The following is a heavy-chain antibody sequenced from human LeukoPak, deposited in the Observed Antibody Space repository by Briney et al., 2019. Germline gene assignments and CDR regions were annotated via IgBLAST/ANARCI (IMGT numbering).Heavy chain of an antibody. CDR2: INHSGST. D-gene: IGHD3-3*01. J-gene: IGHJ4*02. V-gene: IGHV4-34*01. CDR3: ARRYRRFLEWLLYFDY. CDR1: GGSFSGYY. Sequence: SETLSLTCAVYGGSFSGYYWSWIRKPPGKGLEWIGEINHSGSTNYNPSLKSRVTISVDTSKNQFSLKLSSVTAADTAVYYCARRYRRFLEWLLYFDYWGQGTLVTVSS.